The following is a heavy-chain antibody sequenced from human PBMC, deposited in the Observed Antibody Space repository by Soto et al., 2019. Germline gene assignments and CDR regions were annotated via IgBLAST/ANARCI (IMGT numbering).Heavy chain of an antibody. V-gene: IGHV1-69*01. CDR3: AKVRYSTPMGYYYGRDV. Sequence: QAQLEQSGGEVKKPGSSVKVSCKASRVAFSKFIVTWVRQAPGLGLEWVGGIIPIFGTANYAEKFQGRVTITADESTGTSYTEVNKLITEETAVYYCAKVRYSTPMGYYYGRDVWGQGTTVTVSS. CDR1: RVAFSKFI. J-gene: IGHJ6*02. D-gene: IGHD1-26*01. CDR2: IIPIFGTA.